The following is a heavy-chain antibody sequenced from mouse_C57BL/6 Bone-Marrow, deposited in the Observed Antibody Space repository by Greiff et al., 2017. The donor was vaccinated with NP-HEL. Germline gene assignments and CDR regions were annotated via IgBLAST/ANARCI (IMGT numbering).Heavy chain of an antibody. CDR1: GYSFTGYF. CDR3: ARSPITHYFDY. Sequence: VQLKQSGPELVKPGDSVKISCKASGYSFTGYFMNWVMQSHGKSLEWIGRINPYNGDTFYNQKFKGKATLTVDKSSSTAHMALRSLTSEDSAVYYCARSPITHYFDYWGQGTTLTVSS. V-gene: IGHV1-20*01. CDR2: INPYNGDT. J-gene: IGHJ2*01. D-gene: IGHD1-1*01.